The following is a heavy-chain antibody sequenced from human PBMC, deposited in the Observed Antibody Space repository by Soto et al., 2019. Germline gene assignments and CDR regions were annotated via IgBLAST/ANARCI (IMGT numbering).Heavy chain of an antibody. V-gene: IGHV3-15*07. CDR2: IKSKTDGGTT. CDR3: TTFDGYDYVWGSYRDDAFDI. D-gene: IGHD3-16*02. CDR1: GFTFSNAW. J-gene: IGHJ3*02. Sequence: EVQLVESGGGLVKPGGSLRLSCAASGFTFSNAWMNWVRQAPGKGLEWVGRIKSKTDGGTTDYAAPVKGRFTISRDDSKNTLYLQMNSLKTEDTAVYYCTTFDGYDYVWGSYRDDAFDIWGQGTMVTVSS.